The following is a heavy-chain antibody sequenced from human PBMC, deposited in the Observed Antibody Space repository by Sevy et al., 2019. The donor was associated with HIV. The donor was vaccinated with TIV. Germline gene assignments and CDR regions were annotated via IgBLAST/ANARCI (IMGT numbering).Heavy chain of an antibody. V-gene: IGHV3-30*18. Sequence: GESLKISCAASGLTFSTSGMHWVRQAPCKGLEWVTVISYDGNIQYYADSVKGRFTVSRDNSKNTLYLQMNSLRAEDSAVYYCAKDQGGYNYAPGYWGQGTLVTVSS. CDR2: ISYDGNIQ. CDR3: AKDQGGYNYAPGY. CDR1: GLTFSTSG. J-gene: IGHJ4*02. D-gene: IGHD5-18*01.